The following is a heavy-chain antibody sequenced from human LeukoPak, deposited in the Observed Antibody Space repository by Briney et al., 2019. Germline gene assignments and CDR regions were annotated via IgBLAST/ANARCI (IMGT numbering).Heavy chain of an antibody. J-gene: IGHJ4*02. Sequence: SETLSLTCIVSGYSISSGYFWGWIRQPPGKGLEWIGNIHHSGSTNYNPSLKSRVTISVDTSKNQFSLKLSSVTAADTAVYYCARSMGWGYYFDYWGQGTLVTVSS. V-gene: IGHV4-38-2*02. CDR3: ARSMGWGYYFDY. CDR1: GYSISSGYF. D-gene: IGHD2-21*01. CDR2: IHHSGST.